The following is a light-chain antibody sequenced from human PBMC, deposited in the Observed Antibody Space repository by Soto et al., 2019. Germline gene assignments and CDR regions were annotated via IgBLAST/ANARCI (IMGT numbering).Light chain of an antibody. J-gene: IGKJ1*01. CDR3: KQSFSAQWT. V-gene: IGKV1-39*01. Sequence: DIQITQSPSSLSASVGYRVTITCRASQSISSYLNWYQQKPGKVPKLLIYAESSLQGGVPSRFSGSGSGNDLTLTISSLQPEDFATYYCKQSFSAQWTFGQGTKVDIX. CDR1: QSISSY. CDR2: AES.